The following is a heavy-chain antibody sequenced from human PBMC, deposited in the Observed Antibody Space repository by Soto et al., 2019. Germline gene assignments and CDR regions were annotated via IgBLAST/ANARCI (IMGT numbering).Heavy chain of an antibody. J-gene: IGHJ4*02. V-gene: IGHV3-53*01. Sequence: GGSLRLSCAASGFTVSSNYMSWVRQAPGKGLEWVSVIYSGGSTYYADSVKGRFTISRDNSKNTLYLQMNSLRAEDTAVYYCARAPKLWVPYDYWGQGTLVTVSS. D-gene: IGHD5-18*01. CDR2: IYSGGST. CDR1: GFTVSSNY. CDR3: ARAPKLWVPYDY.